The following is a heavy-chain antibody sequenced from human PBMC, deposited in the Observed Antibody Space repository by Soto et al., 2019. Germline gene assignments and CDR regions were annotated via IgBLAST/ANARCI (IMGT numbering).Heavy chain of an antibody. CDR3: ARTAWHFFDY. V-gene: IGHV4-31*03. CDR2: IYYSGST. Sequence: QVQLQGSGPGLAKPSQTLSLTCTVSGGSINIGGYYWSWIRQHPGKGLEWIGYIYYSGSTFYNPSLKSRVTISFDTSKNQFSLKLNSVTAADTAVYYCARTAWHFFDYWGQGTLVTVSS. J-gene: IGHJ4*02. CDR1: GGSINIGGYY. D-gene: IGHD3-3*02.